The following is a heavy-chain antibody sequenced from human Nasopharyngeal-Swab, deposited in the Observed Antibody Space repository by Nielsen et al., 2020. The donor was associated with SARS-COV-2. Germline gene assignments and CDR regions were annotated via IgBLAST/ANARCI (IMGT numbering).Heavy chain of an antibody. CDR3: ATLYGSGIYAGYYYYYGMDV. V-gene: IGHV3-11*04. CDR1: GFTFSDYY. Sequence: GGSLRLSCAASGFTFSDYYMSWIRQAPGKGLEWVSYISSSCSTIYYADSVKGRFTISRDNAKNSLYLQMNSLRAEDTAVYYCATLYGSGIYAGYYYYYGMDVWGQGTTVTVSS. CDR2: ISSSCSTI. J-gene: IGHJ6*02. D-gene: IGHD3-10*01.